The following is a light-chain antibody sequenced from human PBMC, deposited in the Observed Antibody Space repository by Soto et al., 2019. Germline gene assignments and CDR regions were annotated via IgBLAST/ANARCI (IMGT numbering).Light chain of an antibody. CDR2: DAS. CDR1: QSVCSY. Sequence: EIVLTQSPATLSLSPGGRATLSCRGRQSVCSYLAWYQQKPGQAPRLLIYDASNRATGIPARFSGSGSGTDFTLTISSLEPEDFAVYYCQQRSNWPPLTFGGGTKVEIK. CDR3: QQRSNWPPLT. V-gene: IGKV3-11*01. J-gene: IGKJ4*01.